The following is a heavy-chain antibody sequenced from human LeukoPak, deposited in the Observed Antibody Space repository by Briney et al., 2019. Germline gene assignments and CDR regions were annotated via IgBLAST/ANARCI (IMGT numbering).Heavy chain of an antibody. CDR1: GFTFSSYS. V-gene: IGHV3-21*04. Sequence: PGTSLRLSCAASGFTFSSYSMNWVRQAPGKGLEWVSSISSSSSYIYYADSVKGRFTISRDNSKNTLYLQMNSLRAEDTAVYYCAKDEPSYYDFWSGYYTAFFFEYWGQGTLVTVSS. CDR2: ISSSSSYI. D-gene: IGHD3-3*01. J-gene: IGHJ4*02. CDR3: AKDEPSYYDFWSGYYTAFFFEY.